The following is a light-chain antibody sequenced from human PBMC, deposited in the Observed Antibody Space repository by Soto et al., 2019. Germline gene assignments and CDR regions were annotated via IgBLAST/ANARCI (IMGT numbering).Light chain of an antibody. CDR2: DAS. CDR3: EQYNSYSRT. V-gene: IGKV1-5*01. J-gene: IGKJ1*01. CDR1: QSISSW. Sequence: DIQMTQSPSTLSASVGDRVTITCRASQSISSWLAWYQQKPGKAPKLLIYDASSLESGVPSRFSGSGSVTEFTLTITSLQTDDFAPYYCEQYNSYSRTFGQGTKVEIK.